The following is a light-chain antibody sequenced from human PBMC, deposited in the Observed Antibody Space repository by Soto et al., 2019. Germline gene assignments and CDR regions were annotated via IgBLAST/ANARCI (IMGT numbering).Light chain of an antibody. Sequence: EIVMTQSPATLSVSLGERATLSCRASQSVSSNLTWYQQMPGQDTRLLIYVSSTRATATPARFSGSGSGTEFTLTISSLQSEDFAVYYCQQYNKWPLTFGGGTKVEIK. J-gene: IGKJ4*01. CDR1: QSVSSN. CDR2: VSS. V-gene: IGKV3-15*01. CDR3: QQYNKWPLT.